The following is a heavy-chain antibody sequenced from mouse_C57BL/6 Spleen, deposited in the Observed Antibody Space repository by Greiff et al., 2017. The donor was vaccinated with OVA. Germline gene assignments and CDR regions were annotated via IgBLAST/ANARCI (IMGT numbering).Heavy chain of an antibody. V-gene: IGHV2-2*01. J-gene: IGHJ3*01. CDR3: ARRNDYDGFAY. Sequence: VHLVESGPGLVQPSQSLSITCTVSGFSLTSYGVHWVRQSPGKGLEWLGVIWSGGSTDYNAAFISRLSISKDNSKSQVFFKMNSLQADDTAIYYCARRNDYDGFAYWGQGTLVTVSA. CDR2: IWSGGST. CDR1: GFSLTSYG. D-gene: IGHD2-4*01.